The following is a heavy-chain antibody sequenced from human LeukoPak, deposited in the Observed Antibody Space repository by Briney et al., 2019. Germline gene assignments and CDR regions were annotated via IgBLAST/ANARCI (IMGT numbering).Heavy chain of an antibody. V-gene: IGHV3-30*03. J-gene: IGHJ6*02. Sequence: PGGSLRLSCAASGFTFSNYGMHWVRQAPGKGLEWVAVISYDGTNKYYADSVKGRFTISRDNSKNTLYLQMNSLRAEDTAVYYCARDPELVYYSSPDYYYYYGMDVWGQGTTVTVSS. CDR3: ARDPELVYYSSPDYYYYYGMDV. D-gene: IGHD3-10*01. CDR2: ISYDGTNK. CDR1: GFTFSNYG.